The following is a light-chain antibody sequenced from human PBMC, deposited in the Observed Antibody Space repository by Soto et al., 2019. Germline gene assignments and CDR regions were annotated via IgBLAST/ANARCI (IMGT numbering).Light chain of an antibody. CDR2: GAS. V-gene: IGKV3-15*01. J-gene: IGKJ4*01. Sequence: EIVMTQSPATLSVSPGERATLSCRASQSVSSNLAWYQQKPGQAPRPLIYGASTRATGIPARFSGSGSGTEFTLTISSLQSEDFAVYCCQQYNNWPPLTFGGGTKVEIK. CDR3: QQYNNWPPLT. CDR1: QSVSSN.